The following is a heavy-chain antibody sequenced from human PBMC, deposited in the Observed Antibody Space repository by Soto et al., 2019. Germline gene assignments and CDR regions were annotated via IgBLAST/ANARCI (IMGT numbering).Heavy chain of an antibody. J-gene: IGHJ4*02. V-gene: IGHV3-23*01. CDR1: GFTFSNYA. Sequence: GESLRLSCAASGFTFSNYAMIWVRQAPGKGLEWVSTISGAGGATFYADSVKGRFTISRDNSKNTLFLQMNSLRVEDTALYYYAKDYYYDSSGYASPDYWGRGTLVTVSS. CDR3: AKDYYYDSSGYASPDY. D-gene: IGHD3-22*01. CDR2: ISGAGGAT.